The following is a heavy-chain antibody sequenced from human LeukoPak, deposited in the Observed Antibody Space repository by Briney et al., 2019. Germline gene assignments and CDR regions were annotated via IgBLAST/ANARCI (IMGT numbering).Heavy chain of an antibody. CDR2: INPNSGGT. V-gene: IGHV1-2*02. CDR1: GYTFTGYY. D-gene: IGHD2-2*01. Sequence: GASVTVSCTASGYTFTGYYMHWVRQAPGQGLEWMGWINPNSGGTNYAQKFQGRVTMTRDTSISTAYMELSRLRSDDTAVYYCARDKGYCSSTSCHLSPDPWGQGTLVTVSS. CDR3: ARDKGYCSSTSCHLSPDP. J-gene: IGHJ5*02.